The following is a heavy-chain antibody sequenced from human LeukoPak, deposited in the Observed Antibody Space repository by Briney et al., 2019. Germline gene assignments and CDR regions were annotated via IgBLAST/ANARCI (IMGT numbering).Heavy chain of an antibody. J-gene: IGHJ4*02. CDR2: INPNSVGT. D-gene: IGHD5-18*01. CDR1: GYTFTGYY. V-gene: IGHV1-2*02. Sequence: ASVKVSCKASGYTFTGYYMRWVRQAPGQGLEWMGWINPNSVGTNYAQKFQCRVTMTRDTSISTAYMELSRLRSDDTAVYYCASGYSYGYQFDYWGQGTLVTVSS. CDR3: ASGYSYGYQFDY.